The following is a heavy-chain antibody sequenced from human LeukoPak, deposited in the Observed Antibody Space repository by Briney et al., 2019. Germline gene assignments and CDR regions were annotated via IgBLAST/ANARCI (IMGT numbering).Heavy chain of an antibody. V-gene: IGHV1-18*01. CDR2: ISAYNGNT. Sequence: ASVKVSCKASGYTFTSYGISWVRQAPGQGLEWMGWISAYNGNTNYAQKLQGRVTMTTDTSTSTAYMELRSLRSDDTAVYYCARETINPDYDILTGYYRGWDDAFDIWGQGTMVTVSS. CDR3: ARETINPDYDILTGYYRGWDDAFDI. J-gene: IGHJ3*02. D-gene: IGHD3-9*01. CDR1: GYTFTSYG.